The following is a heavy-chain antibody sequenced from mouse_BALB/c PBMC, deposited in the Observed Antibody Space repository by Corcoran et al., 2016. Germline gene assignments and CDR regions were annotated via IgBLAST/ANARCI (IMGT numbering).Heavy chain of an antibody. J-gene: IGHJ4*01. V-gene: IGHV1S136*01. CDR3: ARSGGYYPYYAMDY. D-gene: IGHD2-3*01. CDR1: GYTFTSYV. Sequence: EVQLQQSGPELVKPGASVKMSCKASGYTFTSYVMHWVKQKPGQGLEWIGYINPYNDGTKYNEKFKGKATLTSDKSSSTAYMELSSLTSEDSAVYYCARSGGYYPYYAMDYWGQGTSVTVSS. CDR2: INPYNDGT.